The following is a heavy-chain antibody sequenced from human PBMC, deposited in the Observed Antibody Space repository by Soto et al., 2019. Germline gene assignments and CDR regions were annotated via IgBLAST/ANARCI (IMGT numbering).Heavy chain of an antibody. V-gene: IGHV4-31*03. D-gene: IGHD6-13*01. J-gene: IGHJ4*02. Sequence: QVQLQESGPGLVKPSQTLSLTCTVSGGSISSGGYYWSWIRQHPGKALEWIGYIYYSGSTYYNPSLKSRVTISVDTSKNQFSLKLSSVTAADTAVYDCARWYSSSWPIFDYWGQGTLVTVSS. CDR2: IYYSGST. CDR3: ARWYSSSWPIFDY. CDR1: GGSISSGGYY.